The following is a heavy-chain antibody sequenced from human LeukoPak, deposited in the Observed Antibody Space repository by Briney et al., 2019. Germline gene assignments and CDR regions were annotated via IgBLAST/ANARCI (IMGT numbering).Heavy chain of an antibody. CDR1: GGSFSSYA. CDR2: IIPIFGTA. V-gene: IGHV1-69*05. J-gene: IGHJ6*03. Sequence: SVKVSCKASGGSFSSYAISWVRQAPGQGLEWMGRIIPIFGTAHYAQKFQGRVTITTDESSSTAYMELSSLRSEDTAMYYCAREDSSGWSADYMDVWGKGTAVTVSS. D-gene: IGHD6-19*01. CDR3: AREDSSGWSADYMDV.